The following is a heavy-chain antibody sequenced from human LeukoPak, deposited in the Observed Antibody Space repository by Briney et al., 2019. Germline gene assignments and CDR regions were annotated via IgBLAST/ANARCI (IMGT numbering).Heavy chain of an antibody. Sequence: ASVKVSCKASGYTFTSYGLNWVRQAPGQGLEWMGWISAYNGNTNYAQKFQGRVTMTTDTSTSTAYMELRSLRSDDTAVYYCARVTRGYSYGVDYWGQGTLVTVSS. D-gene: IGHD5-18*01. J-gene: IGHJ4*02. CDR3: ARVTRGYSYGVDY. CDR2: ISAYNGNT. V-gene: IGHV1-18*01. CDR1: GYTFTSYG.